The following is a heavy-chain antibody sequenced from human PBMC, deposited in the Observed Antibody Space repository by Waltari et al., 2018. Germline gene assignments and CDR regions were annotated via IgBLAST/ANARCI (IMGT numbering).Heavy chain of an antibody. CDR3: ARYGEVPASYFFDY. D-gene: IGHD2-21*01. Sequence: QVQLHQWGAGQLKPSETLSLTCAVSGESFLGYFWCWIRQTPGKGPEWFGSIHYSGITNYNPALEIRLSLSVDTTKKRFSLSLTSVTAADAALYFCARYGEVPASYFFDYWGQGTLVTVSS. V-gene: IGHV4-34*01. J-gene: IGHJ4*01. CDR2: IHYSGIT. CDR1: GESFLGYF.